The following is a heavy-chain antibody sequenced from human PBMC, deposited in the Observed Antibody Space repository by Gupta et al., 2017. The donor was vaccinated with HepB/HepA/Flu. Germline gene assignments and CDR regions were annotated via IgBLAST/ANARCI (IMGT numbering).Heavy chain of an antibody. D-gene: IGHD2-2*01. V-gene: IGHV3-7*01. J-gene: IGHJ4*02. CDR2: INQEGSEQ. CDR1: GFTFSNYW. Sequence: EGHVVESGGGLVQPGGSLRLSCAVSGFTFSNYWMSWVRQAPGKGLEWVANINQEGSEQYYVDSVKGRFTISRDNAKNSRYLQMNSLRAEDTAVYYCATHCSETSCPFWGQGIQVTVSS. CDR3: ATHCSETSCPF.